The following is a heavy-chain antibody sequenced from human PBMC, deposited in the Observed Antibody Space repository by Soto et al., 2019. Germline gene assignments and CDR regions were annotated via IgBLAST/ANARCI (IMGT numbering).Heavy chain of an antibody. CDR1: GGTFSSYS. J-gene: IGHJ3*02. CDR2: IIPIFGTA. Sequence: SVKVSCKASGGTFSSYSISWVRQAPGQGLEWMGGIIPIFGTANYAQKFQGRVTITADESTSTAYMELSSLRSEDTAVYYCASTVTGAFDIWGQGTMVTVSS. V-gene: IGHV1-69*13. CDR3: ASTVTGAFDI. D-gene: IGHD4-17*01.